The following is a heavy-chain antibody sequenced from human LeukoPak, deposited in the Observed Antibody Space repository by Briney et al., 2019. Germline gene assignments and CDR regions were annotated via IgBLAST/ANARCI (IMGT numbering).Heavy chain of an antibody. CDR1: GYTFTSYG. CDR3: ARDPTTVTSYYYYYMDV. CDR2: ISAYNGNT. V-gene: IGHV1-18*01. Sequence: GASVKVSCKASGYTFTSYGISWVRQAPGQGLEWMGWISAYNGNTNYAQKLQGRVTMTTDTSTSTAYMELRSLRSDDTAVYYCARDPTTVTSYYYYYMDVWGKGTTVTISS. D-gene: IGHD4-17*01. J-gene: IGHJ6*03.